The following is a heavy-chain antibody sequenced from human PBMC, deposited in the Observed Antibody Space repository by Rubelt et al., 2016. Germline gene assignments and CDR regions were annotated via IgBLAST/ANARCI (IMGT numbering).Heavy chain of an antibody. CDR2: ISAYNGNT. J-gene: IGHJ5*02. V-gene: IGHV1-18*01. CDR3: ARGVEYYYGSGTNWFDP. D-gene: IGHD3-10*01. CDR1: GYTFTSYG. Sequence: QVQLVQSGAEVKKPGASVKVSCKASGYTFTSYGISWVRQAPGQGLEWMGWISAYNGNTNYAQKLQGRVTMTTDTSTSTAYMELRSRRSEDTAVYYCARGVEYYYGSGTNWFDPWGQGTLVTVSS.